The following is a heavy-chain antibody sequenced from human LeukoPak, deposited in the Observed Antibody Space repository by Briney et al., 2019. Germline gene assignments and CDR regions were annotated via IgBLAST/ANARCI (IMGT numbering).Heavy chain of an antibody. V-gene: IGHV3-53*04. D-gene: IGHD1-26*01. CDR1: GFTVSSNY. CDR2: IYSGGST. Sequence: GGSLRLSCAASGFTVSSNYMSWVRQAPGKGLEWVPVIYSGGSTYYADSVKGRFTISRHNSKNTLYLQMNSLRAEDTAVYYYARAIGPGWFDPWGQGTLVTVSS. J-gene: IGHJ5*02. CDR3: ARAIGPGWFDP.